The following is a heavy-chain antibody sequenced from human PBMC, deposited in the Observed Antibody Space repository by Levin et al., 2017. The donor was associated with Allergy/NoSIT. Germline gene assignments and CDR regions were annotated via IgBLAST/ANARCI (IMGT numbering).Heavy chain of an antibody. CDR3: ARTPETVAGTFDY. J-gene: IGHJ4*02. CDR2: INQDGSEK. D-gene: IGHD6-19*01. V-gene: IGHV3-7*04. Sequence: PGGSLRLSCAASGFTFSNYWMSWVRQAPGKGLEWVANINQDGSEKYYVDSLKGRFTISRDNAKNSLYLQMNSLRAEDTAVYYCARTPETVAGTFDYWGQGTLVTVSS. CDR1: GFTFSNYW.